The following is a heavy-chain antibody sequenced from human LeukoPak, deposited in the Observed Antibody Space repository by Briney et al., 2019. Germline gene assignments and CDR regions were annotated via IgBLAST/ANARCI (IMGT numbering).Heavy chain of an antibody. CDR3: ARGRNIVVVPAAIGGAWFDP. J-gene: IGHJ5*02. CDR1: GGSISSGDYY. V-gene: IGHV4-30-4*08. Sequence: PSETLSLTCTVSGGSISSGDYYWSWIRQPPGKGLEWIGYIYYSGSTYYNPSLTSRVTISVDTSKNQFSLKLSSVTAADTAVYYCARGRNIVVVPAAIGGAWFDPWGQGTLVTVSS. CDR2: IYYSGST. D-gene: IGHD2-2*01.